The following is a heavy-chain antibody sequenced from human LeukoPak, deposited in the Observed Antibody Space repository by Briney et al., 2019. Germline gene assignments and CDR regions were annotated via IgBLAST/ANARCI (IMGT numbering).Heavy chain of an antibody. CDR1: GYTFTIYG. CDR2: ISAYNGNT. V-gene: IGHV1-18*01. Sequence: ASVKVSCKASGYTFTIYGISWVRQAPGQGLEWMGWISAYNGNTNYAQKLQGRVTMTTDTSTSTAYMELRSLRSDDTAVYYCARAHPPPNCSGGSCYSGHYYYYGMDVWGQGTTVTVSS. D-gene: IGHD2-15*01. J-gene: IGHJ6*02. CDR3: ARAHPPPNCSGGSCYSGHYYYYGMDV.